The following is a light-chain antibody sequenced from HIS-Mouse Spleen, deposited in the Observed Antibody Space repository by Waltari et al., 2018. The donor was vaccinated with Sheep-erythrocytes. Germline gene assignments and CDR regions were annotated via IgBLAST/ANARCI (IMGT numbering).Light chain of an antibody. CDR3: SSYTSSSTLDYV. Sequence: QSALTQPASVSGSPGQSITIPCTGTSSDVGGFNYVSWYQPHPGKAPILMIYDVSNRPPGVSNRYPSSKSGTAASLTISGLQAEDEADDYCSSYTSSSTLDYVFGTGTKVTVL. J-gene: IGLJ1*01. CDR2: DVS. V-gene: IGLV2-14*03. CDR1: SSDVGGFNY.